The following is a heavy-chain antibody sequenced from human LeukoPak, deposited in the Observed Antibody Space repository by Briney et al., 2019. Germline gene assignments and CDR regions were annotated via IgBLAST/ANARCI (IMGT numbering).Heavy chain of an antibody. CDR2: IYSGGST. CDR1: GFTFSSYA. J-gene: IGHJ4*02. Sequence: GGSLRLSCAASGFTFSSYAMHWVRQAPGKGLGWVSGIYSGGSTYYADSVKGRFTISRDNSKNTLYLQMNSLRAEDTTVYYCATSAYVDTAMVVNFDYWGQGTLVTVSS. V-gene: IGHV3-66*02. D-gene: IGHD5-18*01. CDR3: ATSAYVDTAMVVNFDY.